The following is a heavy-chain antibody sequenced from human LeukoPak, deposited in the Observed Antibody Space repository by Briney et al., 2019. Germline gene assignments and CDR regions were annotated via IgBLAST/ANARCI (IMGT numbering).Heavy chain of an antibody. CDR3: ARGIFGVVTTYYFDY. CDR2: IYYSGST. Sequence: SETLSLTCTVSGGSISSGGYSWSWIRQPPGKGLEWIGYIYYSGSTYYNPSLKSRVTISVDTSKNQFSLKLSSVTAADTAVYYCARGIFGVVTTYYFDYWGQGTLVTVSS. V-gene: IGHV4-31*03. D-gene: IGHD3-3*01. CDR1: GGSISSGGYS. J-gene: IGHJ4*02.